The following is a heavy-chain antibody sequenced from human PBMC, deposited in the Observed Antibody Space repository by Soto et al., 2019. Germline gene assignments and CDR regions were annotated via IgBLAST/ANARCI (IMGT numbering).Heavy chain of an antibody. J-gene: IGHJ4*02. V-gene: IGHV3-48*01. D-gene: IGHD3-10*01. CDR3: VRDHIWSFDY. Sequence: GGSLRLSCAASGFTFSSYTMNWVRQAPGKGLEWVSYISLSGSDMYYAGSVKGRYTISRDNAKNSLSLQMNSLRAEDTAVYYCVRDHIWSFDYWGQGTPVTVSS. CDR2: ISLSGSDM. CDR1: GFTFSSYT.